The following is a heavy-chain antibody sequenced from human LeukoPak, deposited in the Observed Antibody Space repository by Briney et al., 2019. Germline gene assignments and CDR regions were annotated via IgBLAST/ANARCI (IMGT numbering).Heavy chain of an antibody. CDR1: GLTFSSHW. J-gene: IGHJ4*02. Sequence: GGSLRLSCAASGLTFSSHWMHWVRQAPGKGLEWVAVISYDGSNKYYADSVKGRFTISRDNSKNTLYLQMNSLRAEDTAVYYCARDRYSYGYLDYWGQGTLVTVSS. CDR3: ARDRYSYGYLDY. V-gene: IGHV3-30*03. CDR2: ISYDGSNK. D-gene: IGHD5-18*01.